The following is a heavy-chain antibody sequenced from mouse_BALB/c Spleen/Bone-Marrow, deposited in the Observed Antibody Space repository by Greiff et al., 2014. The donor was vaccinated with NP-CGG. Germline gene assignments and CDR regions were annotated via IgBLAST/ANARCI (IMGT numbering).Heavy chain of an antibody. J-gene: IGHJ4*01. CDR1: GYAFSNYW. D-gene: IGHD1-1*01. CDR3: ARRDGSTYYYAMDY. V-gene: IGHV1-80*01. Sequence: QVQLKESGAELVRPGSSVKISCKASGYAFSNYWMNWAKRRPGQGLEWIGQIYPGDGDTNYNGKFKGKATLTADKSSSTAYMQLSSLTSEDSAVYFCARRDGSTYYYAMDYWGQGTSVTVSS. CDR2: IYPGDGDT.